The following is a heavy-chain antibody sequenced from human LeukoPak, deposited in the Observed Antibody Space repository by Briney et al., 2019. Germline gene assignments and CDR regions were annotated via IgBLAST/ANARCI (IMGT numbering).Heavy chain of an antibody. CDR2: IYSGGST. CDR3: ARDREGLYGMDV. V-gene: IGHV3-53*01. Sequence: GGSLRLSCAASGFTVSSNYMSWVRQAPGKGLEWVSVIYSGGSTYYADSVKGRFTISRDNSKNTLYLQMNSLRAEDTAVYYCARDREGLYGMDVWGQGTTVTVSS. D-gene: IGHD1-26*01. J-gene: IGHJ6*02. CDR1: GFTVSSNY.